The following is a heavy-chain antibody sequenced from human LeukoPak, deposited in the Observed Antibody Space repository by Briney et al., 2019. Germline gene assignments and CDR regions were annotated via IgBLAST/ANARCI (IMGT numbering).Heavy chain of an antibody. CDR1: GGTFSSYA. CDR3: AREKAVAVI. D-gene: IGHD6-19*01. CDR2: IIPIFGTA. V-gene: IGHV1-69*06. J-gene: IGHJ3*02. Sequence: ASVKVSCKASGGTFSSYAISWVRQAPGQGLEWMGGIIPIFGTANYAQKFQGRVAMTEDTSTDTAYMELSSLRSEDTAVYYCAREKAVAVIWGQGTMVTVSS.